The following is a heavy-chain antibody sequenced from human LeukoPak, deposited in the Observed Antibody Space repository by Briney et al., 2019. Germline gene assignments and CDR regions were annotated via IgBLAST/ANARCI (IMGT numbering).Heavy chain of an antibody. V-gene: IGHV3-21*04. J-gene: IGHJ3*02. CDR1: GFTFSSYS. D-gene: IGHD3-22*01. Sequence: GGSLRLSCAASGFTFSSYSMNWVHQAPGKGLEWVSSISSSSSYIYYADSVKGRFTISRDNAKNSLYLQMNSLRAEDTAVYYCAKDLNSTYNYDSSGYEDAFDIWGQGTMVTVSS. CDR3: AKDLNSTYNYDSSGYEDAFDI. CDR2: ISSSSSYI.